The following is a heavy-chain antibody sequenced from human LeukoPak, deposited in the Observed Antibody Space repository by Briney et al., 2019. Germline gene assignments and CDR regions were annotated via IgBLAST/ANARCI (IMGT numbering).Heavy chain of an antibody. CDR1: GFTFSDHY. CDR2: TRDKANRYTT. V-gene: IGHV3-72*01. CDR3: AKGLLAVAGTHY. Sequence: PGGSLRLSCVASGFTFSDHYMDWVRQAPGKGLEWVGRTRDKANRYTTEYAASVKGRFTISRDDSKNSLYLEMNSLRTEDTAVYYCAKGLLAVAGTHYWGQGTLVTVSS. D-gene: IGHD6-19*01. J-gene: IGHJ4*02.